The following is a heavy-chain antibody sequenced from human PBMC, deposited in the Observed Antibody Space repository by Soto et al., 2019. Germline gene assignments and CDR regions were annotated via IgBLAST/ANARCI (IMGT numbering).Heavy chain of an antibody. CDR1: GYTFTSYD. V-gene: IGHV1-8*01. Sequence: QVQLVQSGAEVKKPGASVKVSCKPSGYTFTSYDIHWVRQATGQGLEWMGWMNPDNGNTGYAQKFQGRVTMTRDTSTRTAYMDLSSLRPEDAAVYYCAGGPAEGEGATYYWGQGTLVTVSS. D-gene: IGHD1-26*01. J-gene: IGHJ4*02. CDR2: MNPDNGNT. CDR3: AGGPAEGEGATYY.